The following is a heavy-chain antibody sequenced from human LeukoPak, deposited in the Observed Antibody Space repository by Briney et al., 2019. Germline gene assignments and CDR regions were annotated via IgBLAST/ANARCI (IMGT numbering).Heavy chain of an antibody. CDR2: INHSGST. J-gene: IGHJ4*02. D-gene: IGHD3-22*01. CDR3: ARSQRYYYDSSGYPFDY. CDR1: GGSFSGYY. Sequence: SETLSLTCAVYGGSFSGYYWSWIRQPPGKGLEWIGEINHSGSTNYNPSLKSRVTISVDTYKNQFSLKLSSVTAADMAVYYCARSQRYYYDSSGYPFDYWGQGTLVTVSS. V-gene: IGHV4-34*01.